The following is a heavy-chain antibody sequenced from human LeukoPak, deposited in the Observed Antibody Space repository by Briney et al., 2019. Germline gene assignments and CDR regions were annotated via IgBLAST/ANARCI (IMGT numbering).Heavy chain of an antibody. CDR2: NNHSGIN. J-gene: IGHJ3*02. V-gene: IGHV4-34*01. CDR1: GGSFSGYY. CDR3: ARDEAHPNTYYYGSGSYYARLDI. D-gene: IGHD3-10*01. Sequence: PSETLSLTCGVYGGSFSGYYWSWIRQPPGNGLEWIGENNHSGINNDNPSLKSRLTISVDTSKNQFSLKLSSVTAADTAVYYCARDEAHPNTYYYGSGSYYARLDIWGQGTMVTVSS.